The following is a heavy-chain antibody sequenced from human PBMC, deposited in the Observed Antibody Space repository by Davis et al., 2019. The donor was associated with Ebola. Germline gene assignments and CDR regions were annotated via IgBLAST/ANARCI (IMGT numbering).Heavy chain of an antibody. J-gene: IGHJ4*02. CDR3: VGRTEGDY. V-gene: IGHV3-21*01. CDR2: ISSDSDYI. D-gene: IGHD3-16*01. Sequence: GESLKISCAASGFTFSTYSMSWVRQAPGKGLEWVSSISSDSDYIYYADSAKGRFTISRDNSKNTLYLQMNSLRAEDTAVYYCVGRTEGDYWGQGTLVTVSS. CDR1: GFTFSTYS.